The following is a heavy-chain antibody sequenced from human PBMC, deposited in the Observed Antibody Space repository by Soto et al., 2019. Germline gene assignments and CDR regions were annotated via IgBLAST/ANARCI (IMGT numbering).Heavy chain of an antibody. Sequence: QAQLLQSGAEVKKPGASVKVSCKASGYIFTSYGISWVRQAPGQGLEWMGWVNTDNGNIDYAQKFQGRVTMATDTSTTKAYMELRGLTSDDTAVYYFARGGQSRYYTYDGMDVW. CDR1: GYIFTSYG. CDR3: ARGGQSRYYTYDGMDV. D-gene: IGHD1-26*01. V-gene: IGHV1-18*01. CDR2: VNTDNGNI. J-gene: IGHJ6*01.